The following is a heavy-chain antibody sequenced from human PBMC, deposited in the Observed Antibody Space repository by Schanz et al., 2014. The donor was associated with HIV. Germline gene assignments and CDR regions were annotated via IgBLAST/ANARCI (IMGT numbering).Heavy chain of an antibody. Sequence: QVQLVQSGAEVKKPGSSVKVSCKASGYTFTSYDINWVRQAPGQGLEWMGGIIPIFGAAKNAPKFQGRVTITADESTSTAYMELTGLNPEDTAIYYCARDDVLDSLASWGQGTLVTVSS. J-gene: IGHJ5*02. V-gene: IGHV1-69*01. CDR1: GYTFTSYD. CDR2: IIPIFGAA. D-gene: IGHD2-21*01. CDR3: ARDDVLDSLAS.